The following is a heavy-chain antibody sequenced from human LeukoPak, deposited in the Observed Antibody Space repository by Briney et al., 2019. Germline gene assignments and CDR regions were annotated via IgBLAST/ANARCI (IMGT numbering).Heavy chain of an antibody. Sequence: GGSLRLSCAASGFTFSSYAMGWVRQAPGKGLEWVSAISGSGGSTYYADSVKGRFTISRDNSKNTLYLQMNSLRAEDTAVYYCAKGGYCSSTSCYNRYFDYWGQGTLVTVSS. CDR1: GFTFSSYA. CDR3: AKGGYCSSTSCYNRYFDY. V-gene: IGHV3-23*01. J-gene: IGHJ4*02. CDR2: ISGSGGST. D-gene: IGHD2-2*02.